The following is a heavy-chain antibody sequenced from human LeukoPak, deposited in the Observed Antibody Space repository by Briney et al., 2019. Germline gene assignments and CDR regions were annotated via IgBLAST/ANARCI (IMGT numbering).Heavy chain of an antibody. V-gene: IGHV1-18*01. D-gene: IGHD2-15*01. CDR3: ARGYCSGGSCYSVYYFDY. CDR2: ISAYNGNT. J-gene: IGHJ4*02. CDR1: GYTFTSYG. Sequence: ASVKVSCKASGYTFTSYGISWVRQAPGQGLEWMGWISAYNGNTNYAQKLQGRVTMTTDTSTSTAYMELSRLRSDDTAVYYCARGYCSGGSCYSVYYFDYWGQGTLVTVSS.